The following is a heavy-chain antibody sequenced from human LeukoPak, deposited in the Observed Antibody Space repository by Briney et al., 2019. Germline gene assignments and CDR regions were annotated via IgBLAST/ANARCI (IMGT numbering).Heavy chain of an antibody. D-gene: IGHD2-2*01. CDR2: FDPEDGET. J-gene: IGHJ6*03. CDR1: GYTLTELS. V-gene: IGHV1-24*01. Sequence: GASVKVSCKVSGYTLTELSMHWVRQAPGKGLEWMGGFDPEDGETIYAQKFQGRVTMTEDTSTDTAYMELSSLRSEDTAVYYCARGIVVVPAAMDYYYYMDVWGKGTTVTVSS. CDR3: ARGIVVVPAAMDYYYYMDV.